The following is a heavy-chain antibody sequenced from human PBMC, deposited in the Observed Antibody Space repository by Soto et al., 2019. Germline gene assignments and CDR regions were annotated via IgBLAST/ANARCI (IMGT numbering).Heavy chain of an antibody. D-gene: IGHD3-16*01. CDR1: GFTFSSYA. V-gene: IGHV3-30-3*01. Sequence: QVQLVESGGGVVQPGRSLRLSCTASGFTFSSYAMHWVRQAPGKGLEWVAVISYDGSNKYYADSVKGRFTISRDNSKNTLYLQMNSLRAEDTAVYYCARELRPQYGMDVWGQGTTVTVSS. CDR3: ARELRPQYGMDV. CDR2: ISYDGSNK. J-gene: IGHJ6*02.